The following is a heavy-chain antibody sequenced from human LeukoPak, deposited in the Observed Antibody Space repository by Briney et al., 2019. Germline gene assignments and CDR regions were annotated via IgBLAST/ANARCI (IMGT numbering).Heavy chain of an antibody. CDR1: GFTFSSYA. CDR2: ISYDGSNK. CDR3: ARIQEYSNGSY. D-gene: IGHD4-11*01. J-gene: IGHJ4*02. Sequence: GGSLRLSCAASGFTFSSYAMHWVRQAPGKGLEWGAVISYDGSNKYYAGFVKGRFTISRDDARNSLYLQMNSLRVEDTATYYCARIQEYSNGSYWGQGILVTVSS. V-gene: IGHV3-30-3*01.